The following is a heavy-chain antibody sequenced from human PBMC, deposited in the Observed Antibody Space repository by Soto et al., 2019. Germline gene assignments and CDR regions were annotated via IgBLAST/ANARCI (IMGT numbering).Heavy chain of an antibody. CDR3: GRGGRFTSYWFDT. V-gene: IGHV4-34*03. J-gene: IGHJ5*02. Sequence: LSLTCGVYDGSFRNYYWIRVRQPPGKGLEWIGEVNHNGDATYNPSLQSRITISLDQSNSQFSLKLTSVTAADTAMEFCGRGGRFTSYWFDTWGQGTQVTVSS. CDR2: VNHNGDA. D-gene: IGHD3-10*01. CDR1: DGSFRNYY.